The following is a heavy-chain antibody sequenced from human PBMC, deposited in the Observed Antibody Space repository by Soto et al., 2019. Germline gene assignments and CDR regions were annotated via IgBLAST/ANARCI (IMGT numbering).Heavy chain of an antibody. Sequence: PSETLSITGDLSGGSFSRYYWSSIRQTQGKGLEWLGYIYYSGSTNYNPSLKSRVTISVDTSKNQFSLKLRSVTAADTAVYYCARFNAAAASLYYFYGMDVLRQGTTVTVTS. CDR3: ARFNAAAASLYYFYGMDV. D-gene: IGHD6-13*01. V-gene: IGHV4-59*01. CDR1: GGSFSRYY. J-gene: IGHJ6*02. CDR2: IYYSGST.